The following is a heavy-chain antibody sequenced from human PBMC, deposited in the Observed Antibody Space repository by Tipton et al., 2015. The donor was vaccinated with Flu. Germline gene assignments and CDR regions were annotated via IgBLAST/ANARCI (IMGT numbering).Heavy chain of an antibody. Sequence: LRLSCAVSGDSISSDFYWAWIRQPAGEGLEWIGRISTSGSTNYNPSLKSRVTISVDTSKNQFSLNLSSVTAADTAVYYCARVIAAAGFYNWFDPWGQGTLVTVSS. D-gene: IGHD6-13*01. CDR3: ARVIAAAGFYNWFDP. J-gene: IGHJ5*02. CDR2: ISTSGST. V-gene: IGHV4-61*02. CDR1: GDSISSDFY.